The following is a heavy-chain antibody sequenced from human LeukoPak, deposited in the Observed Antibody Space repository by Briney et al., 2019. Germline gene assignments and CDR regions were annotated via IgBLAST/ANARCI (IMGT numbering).Heavy chain of an antibody. D-gene: IGHD2-2*01. J-gene: IGHJ5*02. V-gene: IGHV3-30*18. Sequence: GGSLRLSCVASGFTFSTYGMHWVRQAPGKRLEWVAFISYDGSNQHYADSVKGRFIISRDNSKNTLYLQINSLRVEDTAVYYCAKDPRYCSSTRCFGAWGQGTLVTVSS. CDR2: ISYDGSNQ. CDR1: GFTFSTYG. CDR3: AKDPRYCSSTRCFGA.